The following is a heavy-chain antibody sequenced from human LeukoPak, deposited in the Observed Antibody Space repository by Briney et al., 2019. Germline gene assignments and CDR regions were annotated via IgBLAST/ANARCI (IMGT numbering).Heavy chain of an antibody. V-gene: IGHV3-23*01. CDR3: AKGGIPAAIGYYFDY. CDR2: ISGSGGST. J-gene: IGHJ4*02. CDR1: GISFSTSG. Sequence: QPGRSLKLSCAASGISFSTSGMHWVRQAPGKGLEWVSAISGSGGSTYYADSVKGRFTISRDNSKNTLYLQMNSLRAEDTAVYYCAKGGIPAAIGYYFDYWGQGTLVTVSS. D-gene: IGHD2-2*01.